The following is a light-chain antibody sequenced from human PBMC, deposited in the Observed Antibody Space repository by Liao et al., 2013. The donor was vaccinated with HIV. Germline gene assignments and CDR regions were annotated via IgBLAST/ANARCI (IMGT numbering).Light chain of an antibody. CDR3: QAWDDSAGVV. CDR1: ALPKRY. V-gene: IGLV3-1*01. J-gene: IGLJ2*01. CDR2: KDE. Sequence: SYELTQPPSVSVSTGQTARITCSGDALPKRYAYWYQQKPGQSPVLVMYKDEKRPSGIPERFSASNSGNTATLTISGTQALDEADYFCQAWDDSAGVVFGGGTKLTVL.